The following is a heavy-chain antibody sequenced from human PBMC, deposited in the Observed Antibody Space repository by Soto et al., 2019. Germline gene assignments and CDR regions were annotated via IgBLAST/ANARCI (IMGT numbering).Heavy chain of an antibody. V-gene: IGHV3-48*02. CDR2: ISSSSSTI. CDR1: GFTFSSYS. CDR3: ARSPQNYYYYYGMDV. Sequence: EVQLAESGGGLVQPGGSLRLSCAASGFTFSSYSMNWVRQAPGKGLEWVSYISSSSSTIYYADSVKGRFTISRDNAKNSLYLQMNSLRDEDTAVYYCARSPQNYYYYYGMDVWGQGTTVTVSS. J-gene: IGHJ6*02.